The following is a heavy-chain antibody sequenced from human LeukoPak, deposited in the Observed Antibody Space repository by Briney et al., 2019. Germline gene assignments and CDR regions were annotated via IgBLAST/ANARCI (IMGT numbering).Heavy chain of an antibody. V-gene: IGHV3-30*04. CDR1: GFTFSSYA. Sequence: GGSLRLSCAASGFTFSSYAMHWVRQAPGKGLEWVAVISYDGSNKYYADSVKGRFTISRDNSKNTLYLQMNSLRAEDTAVYYCARDWPGYCSGGSCYSGYFDYWGQGTLVTVS. J-gene: IGHJ4*02. D-gene: IGHD2-15*01. CDR2: ISYDGSNK. CDR3: ARDWPGYCSGGSCYSGYFDY.